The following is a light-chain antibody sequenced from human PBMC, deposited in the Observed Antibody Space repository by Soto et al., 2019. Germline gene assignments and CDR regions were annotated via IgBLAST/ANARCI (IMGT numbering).Light chain of an antibody. CDR3: QQYNVYWT. J-gene: IGKJ1*01. CDR1: QSVSSY. V-gene: IGKV1-5*03. Sequence: TQSPATLSLSPGERATLSCRASQSVSSYLAWYQQKPGRAPKLLIYKASTLESGVPSRFSGSGSGTEFTLTISSLQPDDFATYYCQQYNVYWTFGQGTKVEIK. CDR2: KAS.